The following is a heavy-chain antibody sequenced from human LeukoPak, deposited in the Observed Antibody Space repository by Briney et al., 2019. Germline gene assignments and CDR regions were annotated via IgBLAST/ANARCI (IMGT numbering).Heavy chain of an antibody. D-gene: IGHD5-18*01. Sequence: GASVKVSCKASGGSFSSYAISWVRQAPGQGLEWMGRIIPVFGTANYAQKFQERVTITADMVSNTAYLEVTSLTSDDTAVYFCAKQGAARQDYYMDVWGNGTTVTVSS. V-gene: IGHV1-69*06. CDR2: IIPVFGTA. CDR3: AKQGAARQDYYMDV. CDR1: GGSFSSYA. J-gene: IGHJ6*03.